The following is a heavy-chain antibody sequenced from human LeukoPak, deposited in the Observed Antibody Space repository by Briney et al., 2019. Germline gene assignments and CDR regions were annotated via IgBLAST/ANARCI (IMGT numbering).Heavy chain of an antibody. V-gene: IGHV3-11*06. J-gene: IGHJ5*02. Sequence: GGSLRLSCAASGITFSSYDMSWVRQPPGKGLEWLSYISENSGDTNYADSVKGRFTVSRDNAKNSLYLQMNSLRVEDTAVYYCARDPRTVWTWGQRALGTVSS. D-gene: IGHD1-1*01. CDR2: ISENSGDT. CDR3: ARDPRTVWT. CDR1: GITFSSYD.